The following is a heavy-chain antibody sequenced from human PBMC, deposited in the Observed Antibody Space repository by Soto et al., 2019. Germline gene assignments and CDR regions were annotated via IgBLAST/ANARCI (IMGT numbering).Heavy chain of an antibody. D-gene: IGHD6-13*01. Sequence: PGGSLRLSCAASGFTFSSYWMSWVRQAPGKGLEWVANIKQDGSEKYYVDSVKGRFTISRDNAKNSLYLQMNSLRAEDTAVYYCARDWRYSSSRYPFDHYYYGMDVWGQGTTVTVSS. CDR1: GFTFSSYW. CDR3: ARDWRYSSSRYPFDHYYYGMDV. CDR2: IKQDGSEK. V-gene: IGHV3-7*03. J-gene: IGHJ6*02.